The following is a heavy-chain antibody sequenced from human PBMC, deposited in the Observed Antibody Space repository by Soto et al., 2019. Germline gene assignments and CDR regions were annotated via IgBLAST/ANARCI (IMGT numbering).Heavy chain of an antibody. Sequence: QLQLQESGPGLVKPSETLSLTCTVSGGSISSTGYSWGWIRQPPGKGLEWIGSIYYSGSTYYNPPLKSRVTIAVDTSKNQFSLKLSSVTAADTAVYYCARPRDTAMVPFDYWGQGTLVTVSS. CDR3: ARPRDTAMVPFDY. CDR2: IYYSGST. V-gene: IGHV4-39*01. CDR1: GGSISSTGYS. D-gene: IGHD5-18*01. J-gene: IGHJ4*02.